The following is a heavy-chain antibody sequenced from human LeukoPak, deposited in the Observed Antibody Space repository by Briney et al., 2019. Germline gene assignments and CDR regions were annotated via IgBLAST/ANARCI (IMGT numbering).Heavy chain of an antibody. Sequence: PGGSLRLSCAASGFTFSSYAMSWVRQAPGKGLEWVSAISGSGGSTYYADSVRGRFTISRDNSKSTLYLQMNSLRAEDTAVYYCAKQSSDFGVVRAPDYWGQGTLVTVSS. J-gene: IGHJ4*02. CDR1: GFTFSSYA. CDR3: AKQSSDFGVVRAPDY. D-gene: IGHD3-3*01. V-gene: IGHV3-23*01. CDR2: ISGSGGST.